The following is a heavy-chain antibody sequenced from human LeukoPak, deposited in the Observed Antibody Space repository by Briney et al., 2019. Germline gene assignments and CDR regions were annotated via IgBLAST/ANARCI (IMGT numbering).Heavy chain of an antibody. Sequence: SETLSLTCTVSGGSISSYYWSWIRQPPGKGLEWIGEINHSGSTNYNPSLKSRVTISVDTSKNQFSLKLSSVTAADTAVYYCARGRMIAARFDYWGQGTLVTVSS. V-gene: IGHV4-34*01. CDR3: ARGRMIAARFDY. CDR2: INHSGST. CDR1: GGSISSYY. J-gene: IGHJ4*02. D-gene: IGHD6-6*01.